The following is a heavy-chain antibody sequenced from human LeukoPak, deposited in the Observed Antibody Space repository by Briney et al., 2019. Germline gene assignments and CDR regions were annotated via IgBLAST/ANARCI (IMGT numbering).Heavy chain of an antibody. J-gene: IGHJ4*02. D-gene: IGHD6-6*01. Sequence: GASVKVSCKASGYTFTGYYMHWVRQAPGQGLEWMGWINPNSGGTNYAQKFQGRVTMTRDTSISTAYMELSRPRSDDTAVYYCARDRGLEYSSSEFDYWGQGTLVTVSS. CDR2: INPNSGGT. V-gene: IGHV1-2*02. CDR1: GYTFTGYY. CDR3: ARDRGLEYSSSEFDY.